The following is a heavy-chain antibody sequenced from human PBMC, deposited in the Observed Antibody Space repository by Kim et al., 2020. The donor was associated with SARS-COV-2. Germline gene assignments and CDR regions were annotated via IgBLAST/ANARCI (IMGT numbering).Heavy chain of an antibody. V-gene: IGHV1-46*01. CDR3: ARSPSLEYSSSFFDY. J-gene: IGHJ4*02. Sequence: QKCPGRVTMTRETSTSAVYMELSSLRSEDTAVYYCARSPSLEYSSSFFDYWGQGTLVTVSS. D-gene: IGHD6-6*01.